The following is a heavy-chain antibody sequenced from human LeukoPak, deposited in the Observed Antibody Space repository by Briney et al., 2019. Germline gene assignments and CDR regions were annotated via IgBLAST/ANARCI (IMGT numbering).Heavy chain of an antibody. J-gene: IGHJ6*03. Sequence: GASVKVSCKASGYTFTGYYMHWVRQAPGQGLEWMGWINPNSGGTNYAQKFQGRVTMTRDTSISTAYMELSRLRSDDTAVYYCARGPPRREYYMDVWDKGTTVTVSS. CDR3: ARGPPRREYYMDV. D-gene: IGHD1-26*01. CDR2: INPNSGGT. V-gene: IGHV1-2*02. CDR1: GYTFTGYY.